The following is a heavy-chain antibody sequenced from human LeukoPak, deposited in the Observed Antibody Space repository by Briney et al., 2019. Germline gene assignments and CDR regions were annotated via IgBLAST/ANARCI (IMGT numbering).Heavy chain of an antibody. V-gene: IGHV4-30-4*08. CDR3: ARIQYYYDSSGYYYFDY. Sequence: PSQTLSLTCTVSGGSISSGDYYWSWIRQPPGKGLEWIGYIYYSGSTYYNPSLKSRVTISVDTSKNQFSLKLSSVTAADTAVYYCARIQYYYDSSGYYYFDYWGQGTLVTVSS. D-gene: IGHD3-22*01. CDR1: GGSISSGDYY. CDR2: IYYSGST. J-gene: IGHJ4*02.